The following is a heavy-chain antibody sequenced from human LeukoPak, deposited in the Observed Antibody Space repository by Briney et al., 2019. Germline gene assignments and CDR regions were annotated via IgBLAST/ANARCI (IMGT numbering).Heavy chain of an antibody. J-gene: IGHJ3*02. D-gene: IGHD3-3*01. CDR2: IHYSGST. Sequence: SETLSLTCTVSGGSISSSSYYWGWIRQPPGKGLEWIGSIHYSGSTYYNPSLKSRVTISVDTSKNQFSLKLSSVAAADTAVYYCASQGIGDFWSGYYADAFDIWGQGTMVTVSS. V-gene: IGHV4-39*07. CDR1: GGSISSSSYY. CDR3: ASQGIGDFWSGYYADAFDI.